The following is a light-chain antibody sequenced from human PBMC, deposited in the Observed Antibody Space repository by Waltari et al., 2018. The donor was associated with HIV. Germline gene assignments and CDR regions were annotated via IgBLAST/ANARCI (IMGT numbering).Light chain of an antibody. Sequence: SYVLTQPPSVSVAPSETATITCGGSNVGTKSVHWYQQKPGQSPVLVIYDDSDRPSGIPERFSGSNSGNTATLTISRVEAGDEADYYCQVWDSSNDHVVFGGGTKLTVL. CDR3: QVWDSSNDHVV. CDR2: DDS. J-gene: IGLJ2*01. V-gene: IGLV3-21*01. CDR1: NVGTKS.